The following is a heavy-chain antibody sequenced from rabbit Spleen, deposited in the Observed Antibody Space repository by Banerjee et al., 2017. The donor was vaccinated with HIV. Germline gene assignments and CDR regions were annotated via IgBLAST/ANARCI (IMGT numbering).Heavy chain of an antibody. CDR2: IGAGSSGST. J-gene: IGHJ4*01. CDR3: ATDLNSGSRYYGGFNL. CDR1: GFSFSSGYW. Sequence: QSLEESGGDLVKPGASLTLTCTASGFSFSSGYWICWVRQAPGKGLEWIACIGAGSSGSTYYANWAKGRFTISKTSSTTVTLQMTSLTAADTATYFCATDLNSGSRYYGGFNLWGQGTLVTVS. D-gene: IGHD8-1*01. V-gene: IGHV1S40*01.